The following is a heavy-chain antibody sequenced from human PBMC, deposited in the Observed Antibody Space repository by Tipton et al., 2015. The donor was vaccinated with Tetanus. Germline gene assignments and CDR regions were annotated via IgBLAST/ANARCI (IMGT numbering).Heavy chain of an antibody. CDR2: INHSGST. CDR1: GGSFSGYY. V-gene: IGHV4-34*01. CDR3: ASLLTTVTPSLDY. Sequence: TLSLTCAVYGGSFSGYYWSWIRQPPGKGLEWIGEINHSGSTNYNPSLKSRVTISVDTSKNQFSLKLSSVTAADTAVYYCASLLTTVTPSLDYWGQGTLVTVSS. D-gene: IGHD4-17*01. J-gene: IGHJ4*02.